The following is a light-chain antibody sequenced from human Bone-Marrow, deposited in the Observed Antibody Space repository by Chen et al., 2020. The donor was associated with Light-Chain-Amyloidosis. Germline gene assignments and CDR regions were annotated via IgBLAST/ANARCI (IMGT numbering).Light chain of an antibody. CDR2: GSS. J-gene: IGKJ4*01. V-gene: IGKV3-20*01. CDR3: QQYGTSPLT. CDR1: QTISSNY. Sequence: ELVLTQSPGTLSLSPGEGANLSCRASQTISSNYLTWYQQQFGQAPRLLIYGSSSRATGIPDRFTGSGSGTDFTLSIHRLAPENFAMYYCQQYGTSPLTVGAGTKEGIK.